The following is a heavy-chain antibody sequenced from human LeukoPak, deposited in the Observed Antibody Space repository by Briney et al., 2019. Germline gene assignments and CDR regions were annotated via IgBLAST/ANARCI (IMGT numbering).Heavy chain of an antibody. D-gene: IGHD3-10*01. CDR3: ARGISMVRGVTIGY. CDR1: GYTFTGHY. J-gene: IGHJ4*02. V-gene: IGHV1-2*02. Sequence: ASVRVSCKASGYTFTGHYMHWVRQAPGQGLEWMGWINPNSGGTNYVQKFQGRVTMTRDTSISTAYMELSRLRSDDTAVYYCARGISMVRGVTIGYWGQGTLVTVSS. CDR2: INPNSGGT.